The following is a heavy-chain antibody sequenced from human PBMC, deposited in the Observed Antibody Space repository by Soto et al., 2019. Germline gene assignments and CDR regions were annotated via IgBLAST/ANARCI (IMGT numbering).Heavy chain of an antibody. CDR2: TYYRSRWYN. D-gene: IGHD1-7*01. J-gene: IGHJ6*03. V-gene: IGHV6-1*01. Sequence: GKTSETLSLTCAISGDSVSSNSAAWNWIRLSPSRGLEWLARTYYRSRWYNDYAVSVRSRITVNPDTSKNQFSLQLTSVTPEDTAVYYCAGTTSHQWYYMDVWGKGTTVTVSS. CDR1: GDSVSSNSAA. CDR3: AGTTSHQWYYMDV.